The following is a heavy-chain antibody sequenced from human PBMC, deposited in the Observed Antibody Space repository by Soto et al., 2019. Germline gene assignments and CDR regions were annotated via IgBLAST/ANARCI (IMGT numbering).Heavy chain of an antibody. V-gene: IGHV4-31*03. J-gene: IGHJ4*02. CDR3: ARDRNDCGGDCYSIL. CDR2: IYYSGST. D-gene: IGHD2-21*02. Sequence: QVQLQESGPGLVKPSQTLSLTCTVSGGSISSGGYYWSWIRQHPGKGLEWIGYIYYSGSTYYNPSLKSRVTISVDTSNNQFSLKLSSVTAADTAVYYCARDRNDCGGDCYSILWGQGTLVTVSS. CDR1: GGSISSGGYY.